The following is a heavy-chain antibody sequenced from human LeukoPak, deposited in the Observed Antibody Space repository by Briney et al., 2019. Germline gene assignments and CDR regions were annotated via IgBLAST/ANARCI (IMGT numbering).Heavy chain of an antibody. D-gene: IGHD3-3*01. J-gene: IGHJ6*02. CDR2: MRRDGNEI. V-gene: IGHV3-7*01. CDR1: GFTFSTYW. CDR3: ARVGEPTYYDFWSGYSNHYYYYYGMDV. Sequence: GGSLRLSCSASGFTFSTYWMSWVRQAPGKGLEWVANMRRDGNEIYYLDSVRGRFTISRDNAKNSLYLQMNSLRAEDTAVSYCARVGEPTYYDFWSGYSNHYYYYYGMDVWGQGTTVTVSS.